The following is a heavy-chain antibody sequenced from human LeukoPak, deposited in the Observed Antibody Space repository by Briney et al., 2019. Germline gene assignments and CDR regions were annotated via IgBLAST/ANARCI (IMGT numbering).Heavy chain of an antibody. CDR3: ATLLLGVGGDY. V-gene: IGHV3-30*03. D-gene: IGHD2-15*01. CDR2: ISYDGSDK. J-gene: IGHJ4*02. Sequence: GGSLRLSCAASGFTFSRYGMHWVRRAPGKGLEWVAMISYDGSDKYYAESVKGRFTISRDNSKNTLYLQMNSLRDEDTAMYSCATLLLGVGGDYWGQGTLVTVSS. CDR1: GFTFSRYG.